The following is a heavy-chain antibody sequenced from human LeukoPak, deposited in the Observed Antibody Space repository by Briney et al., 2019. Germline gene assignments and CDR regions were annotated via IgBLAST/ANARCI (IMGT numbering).Heavy chain of an antibody. CDR1: GCSVSSGSYY. J-gene: IGHJ4*02. V-gene: IGHV4-61*01. CDR2: IYYSGST. D-gene: IGHD3-22*01. Sequence: SETLSLTCTVSGCSVSSGSYYWSWIRQPPGKGLEWIGYIYYSGSTNYNPSLKSRVTISVDTSKNQFSLKLSSVTAADTAVYYCARGEETYYYDSSGYYDYWGQGTLVTVSS. CDR3: ARGEETYYYDSSGYYDY.